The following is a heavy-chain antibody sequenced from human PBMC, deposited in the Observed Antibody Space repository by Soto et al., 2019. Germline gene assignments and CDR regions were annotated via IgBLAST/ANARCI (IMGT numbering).Heavy chain of an antibody. Sequence: VQLVESGGGLVKAGGSLRLSCAASGLTFSDSYLNWIRHAPGKGLEWLAYISSTGSSIFYAGSVKGRFTISRDNAKNSLYLQMNSLRAEDTAMYYCARVRFGEWGYAMDVWGQGTTVTVSS. CDR2: ISSTGSSI. V-gene: IGHV3-11*01. CDR3: ARVRFGEWGYAMDV. D-gene: IGHD3-10*01. J-gene: IGHJ6*02. CDR1: GLTFSDSY.